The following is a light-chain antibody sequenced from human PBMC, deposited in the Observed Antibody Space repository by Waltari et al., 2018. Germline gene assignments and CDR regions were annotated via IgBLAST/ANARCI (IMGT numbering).Light chain of an antibody. V-gene: IGLV7-46*01. Sequence: QAVVTQETSLTWSPGGPVPLPLPSRTGAFPSVNHLYWFQQKPVQAPRILIPDTSNKHPGPPARFSGSLLGGKAALTLSGAQPEDEAEYYCLLSYSGAVVFGGGTKLTVL. CDR3: LLSYSGAVV. CDR1: TGAFPSVNH. J-gene: IGLJ2*01. CDR2: DTS.